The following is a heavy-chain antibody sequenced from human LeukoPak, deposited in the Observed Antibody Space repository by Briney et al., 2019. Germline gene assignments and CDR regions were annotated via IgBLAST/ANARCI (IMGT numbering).Heavy chain of an antibody. D-gene: IGHD6-19*01. CDR2: IYYSGST. V-gene: IGHV4-39*01. J-gene: IGHJ4*02. CDR1: GGSISSSSYY. CDR3: ARLCLAVAGTSGEDKFDY. Sequence: PSETLSLTCTVSGGSISSSSYYWGWIRQPPGKGLEWIGSIYYSGSTYYNPSLKSRVTISVDTSKNQFSLKLSSVTAADTAVYYCARLCLAVAGTSGEDKFDYWGQGTLVTVSS.